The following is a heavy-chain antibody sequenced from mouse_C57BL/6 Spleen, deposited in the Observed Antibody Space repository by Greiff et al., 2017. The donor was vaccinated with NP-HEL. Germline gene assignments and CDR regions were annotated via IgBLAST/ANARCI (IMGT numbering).Heavy chain of an antibody. J-gene: IGHJ1*03. CDR3: ARGVVARYFDV. V-gene: IGHV5-16*01. CDR2: INYDGSST. CDR1: GFTFSDYY. Sequence: EVQRVESEGGLVQPGSSMKLSCTASGFTFSDYYMAWVRQVPEKGLEWVANINYDGSSTYYLDSLKSRFIISRDNAKNILYLQMSSLKSEDTATYYCARGVVARYFDVWGTGTTVTVSS. D-gene: IGHD1-1*01.